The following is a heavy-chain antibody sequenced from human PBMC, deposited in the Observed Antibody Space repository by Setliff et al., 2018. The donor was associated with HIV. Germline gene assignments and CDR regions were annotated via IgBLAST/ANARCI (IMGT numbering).Heavy chain of an antibody. Sequence: KPSETLSLTCTVSGGSFSSSSYYWGWIRQPPGKGLEWIGNIHYSGSTNYNPSLTSRVTISVDTSKNQFSLRLSSVTAADTAVYYCARHGAYYAFLTYYYPRYYFDYWGQGTLVTVSS. CDR2: IHYSGST. CDR3: ARHGAYYAFLTYYYPRYYFDY. D-gene: IGHD3-9*01. J-gene: IGHJ4*02. V-gene: IGHV4-39*01. CDR1: GGSFSSSSYY.